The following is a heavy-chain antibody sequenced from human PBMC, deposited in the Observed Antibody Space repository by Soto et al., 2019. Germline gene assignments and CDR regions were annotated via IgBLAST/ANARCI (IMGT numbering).Heavy chain of an antibody. CDR3: ASGRIAAAGPYDSFDL. V-gene: IGHV1-2*04. CDR1: GYTFTVYY. Sequence: SVKVSCQASGYTFTVYYMHWVRQPPGQGLAWMGWINPNSGGTNYAQKFQGWVTMTRDTSISTAYMELSRLRSDDTAVYYGASGRIAAAGPYDSFDLWGQGTMVTVSS. D-gene: IGHD6-13*01. CDR2: INPNSGGT. J-gene: IGHJ3*01.